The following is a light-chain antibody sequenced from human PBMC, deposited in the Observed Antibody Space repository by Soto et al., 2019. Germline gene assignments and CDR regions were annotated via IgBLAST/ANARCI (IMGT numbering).Light chain of an antibody. CDR2: GAS. CDR1: QSVSSSY. J-gene: IGKJ4*01. Sequence: EIGLTQSPGTLSLSPRERATLSCRASQSVSSSYLAWYQQKPGQAPRLLIYGASSRATGIPDRFSGSGSGTDFTLTISRLEPEDFAVYYCQQYGSSPLTFGGGTKVDI. CDR3: QQYGSSPLT. V-gene: IGKV3-20*01.